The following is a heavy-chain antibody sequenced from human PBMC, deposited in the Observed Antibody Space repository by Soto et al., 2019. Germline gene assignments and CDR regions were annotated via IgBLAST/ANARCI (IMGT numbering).Heavy chain of an antibody. D-gene: IGHD3-10*02. J-gene: IGHJ4*02. Sequence: EVQLVESGGGLVQPGGSLRLSCAASGFTFSARWMSWVRQAPGKGLEWVANIKEDGTGQYYVDSVKGRFTISRDNAKNSLYLQMNSLRAEDMAVYYCARDMSALDYWGQGTQVTVSS. V-gene: IGHV3-7*03. CDR2: IKEDGTGQ. CDR3: ARDMSALDY. CDR1: GFTFSARW.